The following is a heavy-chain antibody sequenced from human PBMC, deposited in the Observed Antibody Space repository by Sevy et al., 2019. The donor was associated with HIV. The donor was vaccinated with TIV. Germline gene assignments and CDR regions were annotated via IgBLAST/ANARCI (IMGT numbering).Heavy chain of an antibody. Sequence: GSLRLPCAASGFTFSSYSMNWVRQAPGKGLEWVSSISSSSSYIYYADSVKGRFTISRDNAKNSLYLQMNSLRAEDTAVYYCARGGGYDYDDKNPFDYWGQGTLVTVSS. CDR3: ARGGGYDYDDKNPFDY. V-gene: IGHV3-21*01. J-gene: IGHJ4*02. D-gene: IGHD5-12*01. CDR1: GFTFSSYS. CDR2: ISSSSSYI.